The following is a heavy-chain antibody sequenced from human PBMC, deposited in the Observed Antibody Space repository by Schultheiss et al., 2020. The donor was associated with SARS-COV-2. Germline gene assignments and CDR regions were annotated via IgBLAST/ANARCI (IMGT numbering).Heavy chain of an antibody. CDR3: ASWYYDFWSGTDY. D-gene: IGHD3-3*01. J-gene: IGHJ4*02. CDR2: IYYSGST. Sequence: SETLSLTCTVSGGSVSSGSYYWSWIRQPPGKGLEWIGYIYYSGSTNYNPSLKSRVTISVDTSKNQFSLKLSSVTAADTAVYYCASWYYDFWSGTDYWGQGTLVTVSS. V-gene: IGHV4-61*01. CDR1: GGSVSSGSYY.